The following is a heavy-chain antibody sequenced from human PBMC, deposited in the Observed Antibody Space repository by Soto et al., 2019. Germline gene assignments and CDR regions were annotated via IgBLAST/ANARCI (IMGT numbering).Heavy chain of an antibody. V-gene: IGHV1-69*13. Sequence: SVKVSCKASGGTFSSNSISWVRQAPGQGLEWMGGVIPTFGTAKYAQKFQGRVTITADASTNTSYMELRSLTSEDTAVYYCARVGGLCGHDKWGQGTRVTVSS. CDR3: ARVGGLCGHDK. J-gene: IGHJ4*02. CDR1: GGTFSSNS. D-gene: IGHD2-8*01. CDR2: VIPTFGTA.